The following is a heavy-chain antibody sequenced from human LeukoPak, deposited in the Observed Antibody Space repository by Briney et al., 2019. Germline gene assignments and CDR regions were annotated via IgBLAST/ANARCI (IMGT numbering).Heavy chain of an antibody. V-gene: IGHV1-46*01. CDR3: SRDNLISSGFIGFFAFNI. CDR1: GYTFTSYY. Sequence: ASVKVSCKASGYTFTSYYMHWVRQAPGQGLEWMGIINPSGGSTSYAQKFQGRVTLTRDMSTSTLYMELSSLRSEDTAIYYCSRDNLISSGFIGFFAFNIWGQGTMLTVSS. CDR2: INPSGGST. D-gene: IGHD3-22*01. J-gene: IGHJ3*02.